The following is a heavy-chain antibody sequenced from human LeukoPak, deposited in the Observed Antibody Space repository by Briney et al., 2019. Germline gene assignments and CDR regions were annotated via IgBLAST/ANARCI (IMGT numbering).Heavy chain of an antibody. CDR1: GFTFSSYA. V-gene: IGHV3-23*01. CDR2: ISGSGGST. D-gene: IGHD6-19*01. Sequence: GGSLRLSCAASGFTFSSYAMSWVRQAPGKGLEWVSAISGSGGSTYYADSVKGRFTISRDNAKNSLYLQMNSLRAEDTAVYYCARVRAVAGKEFQHWGQGTLVTVSS. J-gene: IGHJ1*01. CDR3: ARVRAVAGKEFQH.